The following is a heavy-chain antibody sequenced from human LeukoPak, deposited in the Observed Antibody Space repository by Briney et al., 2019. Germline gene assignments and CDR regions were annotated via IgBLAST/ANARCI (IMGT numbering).Heavy chain of an antibody. J-gene: IGHJ5*02. D-gene: IGHD3-16*02. V-gene: IGHV3-64*02. CDR3: ARLCLGELSLGFDP. Sequence: GGSLRLSCAASGFTFSSYAMHWVRQAPGKGLEHVSTIHDDGGSTFYADSVKGRFTISRDNSKNTLYLQMGSLRSDDTAVYYCARLCLGELSLGFDPWGQGTLVTVSS. CDR1: GFTFSSYA. CDR2: IHDDGGST.